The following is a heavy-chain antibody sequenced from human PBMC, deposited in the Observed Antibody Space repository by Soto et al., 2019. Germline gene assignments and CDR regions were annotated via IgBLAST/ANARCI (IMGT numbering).Heavy chain of an antibody. CDR3: AVESPDRMTTLPTGDY. CDR1: GGSISSSSHY. V-gene: IGHV4-39*01. D-gene: IGHD4-17*01. Sequence: QLQLQESGPGLVKPSETLSLTCTVSGGSISSSSHYWGWIRQPPGKGLEWIGSIYYIGPTQYNPSLKSRVTISVDRSKNPFSLQLSSVTAADTAVYYCAVESPDRMTTLPTGDYWGRGTLVTVSS. CDR2: IYYIGPT. J-gene: IGHJ4*02.